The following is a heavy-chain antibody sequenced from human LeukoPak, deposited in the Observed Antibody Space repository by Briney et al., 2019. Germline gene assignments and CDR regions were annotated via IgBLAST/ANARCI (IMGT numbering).Heavy chain of an antibody. CDR1: GFTFNRFY. D-gene: IGHD2-21*02. CDR3: ARGRGVVTAMIDY. Sequence: GGSLRLSCSASGFTFNRFYLHWVRQAPGKGLEWVSVIYSGGSTYYADSVKGRFTISRDNSKNTLYLQMNSLRAEDTAVYYCARGRGVVTAMIDYWGQGTLVTVSS. CDR2: IYSGGST. J-gene: IGHJ4*02. V-gene: IGHV3-53*01.